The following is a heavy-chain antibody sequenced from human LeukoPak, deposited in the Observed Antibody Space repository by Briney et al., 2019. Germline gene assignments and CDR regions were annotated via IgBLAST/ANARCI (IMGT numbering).Heavy chain of an antibody. CDR3: AREPIVEYDLLAMEGFDI. V-gene: IGHV4-61*02. Sequence: PSETLSLTCAVSGGSISSGGYSWSWIRQSAGKGLEWIGRIYTTGTTNYNPSLKSRVTISVDTSKNQLSLKVSSVTAADTAVYYCAREPIVEYDLLAMEGFDIWGQGTTVTVSS. CDR1: GGSISSGGYS. J-gene: IGHJ3*02. D-gene: IGHD2-2*01. CDR2: IYTTGTT.